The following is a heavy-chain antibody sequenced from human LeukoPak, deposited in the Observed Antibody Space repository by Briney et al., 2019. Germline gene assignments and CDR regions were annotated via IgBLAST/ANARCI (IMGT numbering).Heavy chain of an antibody. CDR1: GGSISSYY. CDR3: AKGRDGYNSAFLYYFDY. J-gene: IGHJ4*02. D-gene: IGHD5-24*01. CDR2: IHYTGST. Sequence: SETLSLTCTVSGGSISSYYWSWIRQPPGKGLEWIGYIHYTGSTNYNPSLKSRVTISVDTSKNQFSLKLSSVTAADTAVYYCAKGRDGYNSAFLYYFDYWGQGTLVTVSS. V-gene: IGHV4-59*01.